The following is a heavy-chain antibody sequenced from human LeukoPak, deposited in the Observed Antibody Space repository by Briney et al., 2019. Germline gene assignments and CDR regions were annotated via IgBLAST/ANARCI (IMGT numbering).Heavy chain of an antibody. CDR1: GFTVSSNY. J-gene: IGHJ4*02. D-gene: IGHD2-2*02. Sequence: AGGSLRLSCAASGFTVSSNYMNWVRQAPGKGLEWVPVIYSDGTTFYSDSVKGRFTISRGNSENTLYLQMNSLRAEDTAVYYCVRGKPATAIRPYFDYWGQGTLVTVSS. V-gene: IGHV3-66*01. CDR2: IYSDGTT. CDR3: VRGKPATAIRPYFDY.